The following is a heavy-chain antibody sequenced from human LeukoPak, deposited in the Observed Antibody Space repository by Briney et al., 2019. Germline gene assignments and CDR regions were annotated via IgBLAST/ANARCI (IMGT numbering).Heavy chain of an antibody. CDR2: IYSGGST. J-gene: IGHJ4*02. V-gene: IGHV3-66*02. Sequence: GGSLRLSCAASGFTFSNAWMSWVRQAPGKGLEWVSVIYSGGSTYYADSVKGRFTISRDNSKNTLYLQMNSLRAEDTAVYYCAREDFWSGYYRAYWGQGTLVTVSS. CDR3: AREDFWSGYYRAY. D-gene: IGHD3-3*01. CDR1: GFTFSNAW.